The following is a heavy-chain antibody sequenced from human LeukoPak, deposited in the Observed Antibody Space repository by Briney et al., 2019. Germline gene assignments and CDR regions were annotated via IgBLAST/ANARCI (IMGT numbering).Heavy chain of an antibody. J-gene: IGHJ4*02. CDR1: GGSISSSPYY. D-gene: IGHD3-10*01. Sequence: SETLSLTCTVSGGSISSSPYYWGWIRQPPGKGLEWIGSIYYSGITYYNPSLKSRVTISVDTSENQFSLKLSSVTAADTAVYYCARSRGRFAQLDFWGQGTLVTVSS. V-gene: IGHV4-39*01. CDR2: IYYSGIT. CDR3: ARSRGRFAQLDF.